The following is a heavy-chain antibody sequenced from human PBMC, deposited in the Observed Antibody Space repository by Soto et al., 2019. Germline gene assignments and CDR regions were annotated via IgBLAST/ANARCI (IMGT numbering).Heavy chain of an antibody. D-gene: IGHD1-26*01. CDR1: GTSLSGLP. CDR3: ARDLAKGGGSAGFDY. V-gene: IGHV1-2*02. J-gene: IGHJ4*02. Sequence: ASVKVSCKVSGTSLSGLPMHWVRQAPGQGLEWMGWINPKSGGTMYPQKFQGRVTMTWDTSISTAYMALTRLRSDDTAVYYCARDLAKGGGSAGFDYWGQGTLVTVSS. CDR2: INPKSGGT.